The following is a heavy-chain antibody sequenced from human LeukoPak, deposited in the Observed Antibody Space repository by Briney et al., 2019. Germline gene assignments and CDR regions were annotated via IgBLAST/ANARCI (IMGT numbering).Heavy chain of an antibody. CDR2: IYYSGST. Sequence: SETLSLTCTVSGVSISSSNYYWGWIRQHPGKGLEWIGYIYYSGSTYYNPSLKSRLTISVDTSKNQFSLKLSSVTVADTAVYYCARGVVSLTPYYFDYWGQGTLVTVSS. V-gene: IGHV4-31*03. D-gene: IGHD2-15*01. CDR1: GVSISSSNYY. CDR3: ARGVVSLTPYYFDY. J-gene: IGHJ4*02.